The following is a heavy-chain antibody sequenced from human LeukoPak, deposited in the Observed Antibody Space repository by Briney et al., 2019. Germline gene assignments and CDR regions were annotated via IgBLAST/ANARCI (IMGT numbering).Heavy chain of an antibody. CDR3: VRVNMITFGGVIVGGYFDY. D-gene: IGHD3-16*02. CDR1: GGSISSGGYY. V-gene: IGHV4-30-2*01. Sequence: SQTLSLTCTVSGGSISSGGYYWSWIRQPPGKGLECIGYIYHSGSTYYNPSLKSRVTISVDRSKHQFSLKLSSVTAADTTVYYCVRVNMITFGGVIVGGYFDYWGQGTLVTVSS. J-gene: IGHJ4*02. CDR2: IYHSGST.